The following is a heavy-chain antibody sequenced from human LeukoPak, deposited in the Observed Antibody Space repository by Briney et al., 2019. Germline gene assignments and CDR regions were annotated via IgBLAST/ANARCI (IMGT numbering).Heavy chain of an antibody. J-gene: IGHJ5*02. CDR2: IYYSGST. CDR3: ATSIAVAGTGWFDP. D-gene: IGHD6-19*01. CDR1: GGSISSYY. V-gene: IGHV4-59*12. Sequence: PSETLSLTCTVSGGSISSYYWSWIRQPPGKGLEWIGYIYYSGSTNYNPSLKSRVTISVDTSKNQFSLKLSSVTAADTAVYYCATSIAVAGTGWFDPWGQGTLVTVSS.